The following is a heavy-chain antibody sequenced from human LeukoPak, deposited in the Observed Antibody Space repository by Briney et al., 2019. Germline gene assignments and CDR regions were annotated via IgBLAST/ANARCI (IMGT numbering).Heavy chain of an antibody. Sequence: PGGSLRLSCAASGFTFSSYAMSWVRQAPGKGLEWVSAISGSGGSTYYADSVKGRFTISRDNSKNTLYLQMNSLRAEDTAVYYCAKAPLSRVRKWLRAYYFDYWGQGTLVTVSS. CDR2: ISGSGGST. V-gene: IGHV3-23*01. CDR3: AKAPLSRVRKWLRAYYFDY. CDR1: GFTFSSYA. D-gene: IGHD5-12*01. J-gene: IGHJ4*02.